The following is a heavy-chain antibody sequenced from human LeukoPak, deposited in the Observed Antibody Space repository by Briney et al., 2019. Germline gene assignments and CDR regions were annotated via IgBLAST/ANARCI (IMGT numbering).Heavy chain of an antibody. CDR3: AKDMPLYCSGGSCPIDH. Sequence: GGSLRLSCTASGFIFDDYTMHWVRQSPGKGLEWVSLISWDGTSTYYADSVRGRFTISRDNTKNFLFLQMNSLTIDDSGLYFCAKDMPLYCSGGSCPIDHWGQGALVTVSS. CDR2: ISWDGTST. V-gene: IGHV3-43*01. D-gene: IGHD2-15*01. J-gene: IGHJ4*02. CDR1: GFIFDDYT.